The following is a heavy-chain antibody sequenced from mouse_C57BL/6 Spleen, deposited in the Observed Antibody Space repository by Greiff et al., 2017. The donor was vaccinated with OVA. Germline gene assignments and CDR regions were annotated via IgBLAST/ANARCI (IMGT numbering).Heavy chain of an antibody. CDR3: ASSRQLRFPYFDY. J-gene: IGHJ2*01. CDR2: IDPNSGGT. D-gene: IGHD3-2*02. Sequence: VQLQQPGAELVKPGASVKLSCKASGYTFTSYWMHWVKQRPGRGLEWIGRIDPNSGGTKYNEKFKSKATLTVDKPSSTAYMQLSSLTSEDSAVYYCASSRQLRFPYFDYWGQGTTLTVSS. CDR1: GYTFTSYW. V-gene: IGHV1-72*01.